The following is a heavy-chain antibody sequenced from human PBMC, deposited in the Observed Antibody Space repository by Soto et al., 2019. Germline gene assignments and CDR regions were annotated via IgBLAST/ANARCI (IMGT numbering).Heavy chain of an antibody. J-gene: IGHJ5*02. Sequence: PSWTLSLTCSDYVGSFSGNHWTWIRQVPGKGLEWIGEINHSGSTNYNPSLKSRVTISVDTSKNQISLKLNSVTAADTAVYYCARRYCSTTSCLAGFDPWGRGTLVTVSS. V-gene: IGHV4-34*01. CDR1: VGSFSGNH. D-gene: IGHD2-2*01. CDR3: ARRYCSTTSCLAGFDP. CDR2: INHSGST.